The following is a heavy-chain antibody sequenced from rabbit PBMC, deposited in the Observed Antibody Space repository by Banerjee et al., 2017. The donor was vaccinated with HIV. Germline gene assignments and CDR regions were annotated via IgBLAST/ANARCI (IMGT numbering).Heavy chain of an antibody. CDR3: ARRVYFDL. Sequence: GKGLEWIACITTDTGGTYYASWAKGRFSISKASSTTVTLQMTSLTVADTATYFCARRVYFDLWGPGTLVTVS. V-gene: IGHV1S40*01. CDR2: ITTDTGGT. J-gene: IGHJ4*01.